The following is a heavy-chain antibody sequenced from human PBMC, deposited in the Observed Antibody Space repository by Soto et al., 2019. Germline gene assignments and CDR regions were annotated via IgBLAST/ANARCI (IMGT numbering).Heavy chain of an antibody. V-gene: IGHV3-23*01. CDR2: ISGSGGST. D-gene: IGHD3-3*01. CDR1: GFTFSSYA. J-gene: IGHJ6*02. Sequence: HPGGSLRLSCAASGFTFSSYAMSWVRQAPGKGLEWVSAISGSGGSTYYADSVKGRFTISRDNSKNTLYLQMNSLRAEDTAVYYCAKDLHYDFWLQVYCYGLDVWGQGTTVTGSS. CDR3: AKDLHYDFWLQVYCYGLDV.